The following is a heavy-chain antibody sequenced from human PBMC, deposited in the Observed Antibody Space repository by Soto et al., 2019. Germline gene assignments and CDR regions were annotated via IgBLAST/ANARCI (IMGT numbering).Heavy chain of an antibody. V-gene: IGHV3-7*03. CDR1: GFDFNFYW. D-gene: IGHD2-2*01. J-gene: IGHJ4*02. CDR2: VNPDGSEA. CDR3: ARRYCSRADCYSDS. Sequence: GGSLRLSCAASGFDFNFYWMTWVRQAPGKGLEWVANVNPDGSEAFYADSLKGRASISRDNANNSLSLRMNSLRVDDTAIYYCARRYCSRADCYSDSWGQGSLVTVSS.